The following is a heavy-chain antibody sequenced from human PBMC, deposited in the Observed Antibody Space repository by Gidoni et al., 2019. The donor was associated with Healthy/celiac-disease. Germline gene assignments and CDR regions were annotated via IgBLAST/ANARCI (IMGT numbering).Heavy chain of an antibody. V-gene: IGHV4-34*01. D-gene: IGHD3-10*01. CDR1: GGSFSGYY. CDR3: ARGTGRRIDY. CDR2: INHSGST. J-gene: IGHJ4*02. Sequence: QVQLQQWGAGLSKPSETLSLTCAVYGGSFSGYYWSWIRQPPGKGLEWIGEINHSGSTNYNPSLKSRVTISVDTSKNQFSLKLSSVTAADTAVYYCARGTGRRIDYWGQGTLVTVSS.